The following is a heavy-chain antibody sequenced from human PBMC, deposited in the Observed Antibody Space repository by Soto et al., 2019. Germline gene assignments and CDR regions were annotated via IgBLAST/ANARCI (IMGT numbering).Heavy chain of an antibody. Sequence: GESLKISCKGSGYSFSSYWIGWVRRMPGKCLEWMGIIYPGDSDTRYSPSFQGQVTISADKSISTAYLQWSSLKASDTAMYYCARHTTYYDSSGYSYYYYGMDVWGQGTTVTVSS. D-gene: IGHD3-22*01. J-gene: IGHJ6*02. CDR3: ARHTTYYDSSGYSYYYYGMDV. CDR1: GYSFSSYW. CDR2: IYPGDSDT. V-gene: IGHV5-51*01.